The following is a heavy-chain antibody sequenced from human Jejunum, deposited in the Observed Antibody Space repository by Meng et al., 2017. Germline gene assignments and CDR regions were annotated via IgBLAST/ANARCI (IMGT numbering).Heavy chain of an antibody. CDR3: ITVAISSTGY. CDR2: IKSKTDGGTT. D-gene: IGHD2-8*02. CDR1: GFTFNHAW. V-gene: IGHV3-15*01. J-gene: IGHJ4*02. Sequence: GESLKISCAASGFTFNHAWMSWVRQAPGKGLEWVGRIKSKTDGGTTDYTAPVKGRFTISRDDSKNTLYLQMNSLKTEDTAVYYCITVAISSTGYWGQGTLVTVSS.